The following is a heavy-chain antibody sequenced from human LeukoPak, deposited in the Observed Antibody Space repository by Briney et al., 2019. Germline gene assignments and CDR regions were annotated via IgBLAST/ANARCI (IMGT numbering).Heavy chain of an antibody. V-gene: IGHV3-48*03. CDR1: GFTFSGYE. CDR3: AKDAQRGFDYSNSLDK. Sequence: QPGGSLRLSCAASGFTFSGYEMNWVRQAPGKGLEWVSHISTSGVTIHYSDSVKGRFTISRDNAKNSLYPQMNSLRVEDTAVYYCAKDAQRGFDYSNSLDKWGQGTPVTVSS. D-gene: IGHD4-11*01. J-gene: IGHJ4*02. CDR2: ISTSGVTI.